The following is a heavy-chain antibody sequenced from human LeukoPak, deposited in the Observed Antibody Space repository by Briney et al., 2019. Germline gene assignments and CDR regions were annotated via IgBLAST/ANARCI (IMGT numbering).Heavy chain of an antibody. J-gene: IGHJ4*02. CDR1: GFTFSTYA. CDR2: ISYDGSNK. D-gene: IGHD3-22*01. Sequence: GGPLRLSCAASGFTFSTYAMHWVRQAPGKGLEWVAVISYDGSNKYYADSVKGRFTSSRDNSKNTLYLQMNSLRAEDTAVYYCARVGYDSSGYYSLGNYWGQGTLVSVSS. V-gene: IGHV3-30*04. CDR3: ARVGYDSSGYYSLGNY.